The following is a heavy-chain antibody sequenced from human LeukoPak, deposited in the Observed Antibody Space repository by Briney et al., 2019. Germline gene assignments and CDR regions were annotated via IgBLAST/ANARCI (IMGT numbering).Heavy chain of an antibody. D-gene: IGHD3-10*01. CDR3: AKLYGSGTSYHPLDY. CDR2: IRYDGSDK. Sequence: PGGSLRLSCAASGFIFSDYGMHWVRQAPGKGLEWVAFIRYDGSDKYYADSVKGLFTNSRDDSKNTLYLQMNSLRPEDTAVYYCAKLYGSGTSYHPLDYWGQGTLVTASS. J-gene: IGHJ4*02. V-gene: IGHV3-30*02. CDR1: GFIFSDYG.